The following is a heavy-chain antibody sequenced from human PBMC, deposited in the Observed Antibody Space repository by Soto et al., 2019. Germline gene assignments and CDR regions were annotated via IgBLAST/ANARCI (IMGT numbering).Heavy chain of an antibody. CDR3: ARDPGDIVVVPAAIDAFDI. CDR1: GYTFTSYG. CDR2: ISAYNGNT. V-gene: IGHV1-18*01. Sequence: ASVKVSCKASGYTFTSYGISWVRQAPGQGLEWMGWISAYNGNTNYAQKLQGRVTMTTDKSTSTAYMELRSLRSDDTAVYYCARDPGDIVVVPAAIDAFDIWGQGTMVTVSS. J-gene: IGHJ3*02. D-gene: IGHD2-2*02.